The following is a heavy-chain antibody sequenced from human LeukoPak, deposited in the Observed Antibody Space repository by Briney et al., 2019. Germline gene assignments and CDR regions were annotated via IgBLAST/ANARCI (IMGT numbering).Heavy chain of an antibody. Sequence: GGSLRLSCAASGFTFSSYWMHWVRQAPGKGLVWVSRINSDGSSTSYADSVKGRFTISRDNAKNTLYLQMNSLRAEDTGVYYCTRADEYGGNTLWGQGTLVTVSS. J-gene: IGHJ4*02. CDR2: INSDGSST. D-gene: IGHD4-23*01. CDR1: GFTFSSYW. V-gene: IGHV3-74*01. CDR3: TRADEYGGNTL.